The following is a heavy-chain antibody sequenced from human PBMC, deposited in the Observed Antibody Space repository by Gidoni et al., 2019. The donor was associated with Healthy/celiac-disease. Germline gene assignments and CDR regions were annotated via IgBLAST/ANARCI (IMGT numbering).Heavy chain of an antibody. D-gene: IGHD6-19*01. CDR2: IYHSGST. J-gene: IGHJ2*01. V-gene: IGHV4-38-2*02. CDR1: GYYISSGYY. CDR3: ARDPNLGQWLEGGSWYFDL. Sequence: QVQLQESGPGLVKPSETLSLTGTVSGYYISSGYYWGWIRQPPGKGLEWIGSIYHSGSTYYNPSLKSRVTISVDTSKNQFSLKLSSVTAADTAVYYCARDPNLGQWLEGGSWYFDLWGRGTLVTVSS.